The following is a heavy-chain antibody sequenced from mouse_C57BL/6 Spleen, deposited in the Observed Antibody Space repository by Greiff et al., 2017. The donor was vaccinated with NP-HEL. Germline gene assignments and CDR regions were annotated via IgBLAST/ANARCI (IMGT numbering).Heavy chain of an antibody. Sequence: VKLQESGAELVKPGASVKISCKASGYAFSSYWMNWVKQRPGKGLEWIGQIYPGDGDTNYNGKFKGKATLTADKSSSTAYMQLSSLTSEDSAVYFCAREGLGRYFDYWGQGTTLTVSS. D-gene: IGHD4-1*01. CDR1: GYAFSSYW. CDR2: IYPGDGDT. CDR3: AREGLGRYFDY. J-gene: IGHJ2*01. V-gene: IGHV1-80*01.